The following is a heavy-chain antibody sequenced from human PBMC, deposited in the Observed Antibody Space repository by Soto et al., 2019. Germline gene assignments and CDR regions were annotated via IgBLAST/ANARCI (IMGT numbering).Heavy chain of an antibody. CDR2: ISGNGGTT. V-gene: IGHV3-23*01. CDR1: GFIFNTYT. D-gene: IGHD1-26*01. Sequence: LRLSCAASGFIFNTYTMSWVRQAPGKGLEWVSSISGNGGTTFYADSVKGRFTISRDNSKSTVYLELNNLSAEDTAVYYCAKNQGVELVPLATVDWFDPWGQGSVVTVSS. J-gene: IGHJ5*02. CDR3: AKNQGVELVPLATVDWFDP.